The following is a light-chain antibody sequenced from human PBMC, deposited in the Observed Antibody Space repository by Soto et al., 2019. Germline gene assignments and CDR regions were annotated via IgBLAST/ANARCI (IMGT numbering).Light chain of an antibody. CDR1: QSVSSN. CDR2: DAS. V-gene: IGKV3D-15*01. CDR3: QQYNNWPLT. Sequence: EIVMTQSPATLSVSPGERATLSCRASQSVSSNLAWYQQKPGQPPRLLIYDASTRATGIPDRFSGSQSGTEFTLTISSLLSEDFAVYSCQQYNNWPLTFGGGTKVDIK. J-gene: IGKJ4*01.